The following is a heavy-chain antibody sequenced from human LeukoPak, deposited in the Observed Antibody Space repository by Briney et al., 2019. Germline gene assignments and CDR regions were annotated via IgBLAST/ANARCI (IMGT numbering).Heavy chain of an antibody. CDR2: ISSGGDIT. V-gene: IGHV3-23*01. Sequence: GGSLRLSCAASGFTFSGYGMIWVRQAPGKGLEWVSSISSGGDITYYADSVKGRFTISRANSKSTLYLQMNNLRAGDTAVYYCAKDPHYYTSVDYWGQGTLVTVSS. D-gene: IGHD3-10*01. J-gene: IGHJ4*02. CDR1: GFTFSGYG. CDR3: AKDPHYYTSVDY.